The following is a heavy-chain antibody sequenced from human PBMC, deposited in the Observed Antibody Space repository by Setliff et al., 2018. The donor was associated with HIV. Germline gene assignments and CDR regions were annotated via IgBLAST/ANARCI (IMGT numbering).Heavy chain of an antibody. D-gene: IGHD6-19*01. Sequence: PSETLSLTCAVYGGSCSGYYWTWIRQPPGKGLEWIGEITHSGSTNYNPSLETRVTISVDTSKNQFSLKLSSVTAADTAVYYCAKGVAGLQYYYYYMDVWGKGTTVTVSS. V-gene: IGHV4-34*01. CDR3: AKGVAGLQYYYYYMDV. J-gene: IGHJ6*03. CDR1: GGSCSGYY. CDR2: ITHSGST.